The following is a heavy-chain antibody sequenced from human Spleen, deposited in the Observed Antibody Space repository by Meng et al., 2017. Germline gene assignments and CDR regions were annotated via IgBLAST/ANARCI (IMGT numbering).Heavy chain of an antibody. CDR3: ARADHLYCGGACRRFDS. J-gene: IGHJ4*02. CDR2: ISTSSSSI. Sequence: GESLKIPCAASGFSFSEYTMNWVRQAPGTGLEWVSSISTSSSSIFYEDSLRGRFTISRDNAKNSLYLQMNSLRDEDTAVYYCARADHLYCGGACRRFDSWGQGTLVTVSS. CDR1: GFSFSEYT. V-gene: IGHV3-21*01. D-gene: IGHD2-21*02.